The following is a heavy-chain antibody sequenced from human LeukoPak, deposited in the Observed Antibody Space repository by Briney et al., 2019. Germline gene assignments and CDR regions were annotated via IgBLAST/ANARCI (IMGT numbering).Heavy chain of an antibody. CDR3: ARLSTHSDAFDI. D-gene: IGHD2-2*01. V-gene: IGHV4-59*01. J-gene: IGHJ3*02. CDR2: IYYSGST. Sequence: SETLSLTCTVSGGSISSYYWSWIRQPPGKGLEWIGYIYYSGSTSYNPSLKSRVTISGDTSQNQFSLRLSSVTAADTAVYYCARLSTHSDAFDIWGQGTMVTVSS. CDR1: GGSISSYY.